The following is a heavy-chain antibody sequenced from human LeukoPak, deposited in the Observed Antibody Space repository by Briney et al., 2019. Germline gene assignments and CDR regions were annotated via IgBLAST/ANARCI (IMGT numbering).Heavy chain of an antibody. D-gene: IGHD1-26*01. CDR2: ISYDGSNK. J-gene: IGHJ6*02. CDR1: GFTFSSYG. CDR3: VKGKWEDNHYYYGLDV. Sequence: GGSLRLSCAASGFTFSSYGMHWVRQAPGKGLEWVAVISYDGSNKYYADSVRGRFTISRDNSKNTVDLQMNSLRPEDTAVYFCVKGKWEDNHYYYGLDVWGQGTSVIVAS. V-gene: IGHV3-30*18.